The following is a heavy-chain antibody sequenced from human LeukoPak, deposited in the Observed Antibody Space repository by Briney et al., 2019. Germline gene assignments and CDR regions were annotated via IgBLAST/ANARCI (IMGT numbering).Heavy chain of an antibody. J-gene: IGHJ4*02. CDR3: AKDPPRIDY. Sequence: GGSLRLSCATSGFSLSRNGMHWVRQAPGQGLEWVAFILSDGSYEYYADSVKGRFTISRDTSRNTLFLQMNSLRTEDTAVYYCAKDPPRIDYWGQGTLVTVSS. V-gene: IGHV3-30*02. CDR1: GFSLSRNG. CDR2: ILSDGSYE.